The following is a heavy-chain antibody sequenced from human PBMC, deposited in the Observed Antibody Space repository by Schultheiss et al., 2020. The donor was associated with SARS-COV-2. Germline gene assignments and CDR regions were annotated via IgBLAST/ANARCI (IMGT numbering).Heavy chain of an antibody. Sequence: GGSLRLSCAASGFTFSSYSMNWVRQAPGKGLAWVSYISSSSSYIYYADSVKGRFTISRDNAKNSLYLQMNSLRAEDTAVYYCARVGCTGGVCYINWFDPWGQGTLVTVSS. D-gene: IGHD2-8*02. V-gene: IGHV3-21*05. J-gene: IGHJ5*02. CDR1: GFTFSSYS. CDR2: ISSSSSYI. CDR3: ARVGCTGGVCYINWFDP.